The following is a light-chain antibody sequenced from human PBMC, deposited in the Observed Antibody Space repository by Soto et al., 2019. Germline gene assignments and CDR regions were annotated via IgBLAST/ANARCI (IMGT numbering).Light chain of an antibody. J-gene: IGLJ1*01. CDR3: ASYAGSNKV. V-gene: IGLV2-8*01. Sequence: QSVLTQPPSASGSPGQSVTISCTGTSSDVGGYNYVSWYQQHPGKAPKLMIYEVTKRSSGVPDRFSGSKSGNTASLTVSGLLAEDEADYYCASYAGSNKVFGTGTKVTVL. CDR2: EVT. CDR1: SSDVGGYNY.